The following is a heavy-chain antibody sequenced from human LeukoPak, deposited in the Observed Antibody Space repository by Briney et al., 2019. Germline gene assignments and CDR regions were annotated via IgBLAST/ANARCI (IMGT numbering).Heavy chain of an antibody. CDR1: GGTFSSYA. V-gene: IGHV1-69*05. CDR2: IIPIFGTA. J-gene: IGHJ6*03. D-gene: IGHD2-2*01. Sequence: GASVKVSCKASGGTFSSYAIIWVRRAPGQGLEWMGGIIPIFGTANYAQKFQGRVTITTDESTSTAYMELSSLRSEDTAVYYCARGGRDPTVVVPAANDYYYYYYMDVWGKGTTVTVSS. CDR3: ARGGRDPTVVVPAANDYYYYYYMDV.